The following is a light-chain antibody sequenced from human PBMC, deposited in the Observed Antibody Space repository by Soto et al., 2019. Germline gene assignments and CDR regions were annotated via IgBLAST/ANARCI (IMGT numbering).Light chain of an antibody. Sequence: DIQLTQSPSFLSASVGDRVTITCRASQGINIFLAWFQQKPGKAPNLLISAASTLQSDVPSSFSGSESDTQSTLTITSLQPEDSATSCCQQRNSYPRTFGQRTKVEIK. CDR2: AAS. J-gene: IGKJ2*01. CDR1: QGINIF. CDR3: QQRNSYPRT. V-gene: IGKV1-9*01.